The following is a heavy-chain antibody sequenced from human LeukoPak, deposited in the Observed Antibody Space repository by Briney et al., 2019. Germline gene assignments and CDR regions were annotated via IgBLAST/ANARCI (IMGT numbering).Heavy chain of an antibody. CDR3: ARGADILTGYYILYGMDV. Sequence: GRSLRLSCAASGFTFSSYAMHWVRQAPGKGLEWVAVISYDGSNKYYADSVKGRFTISRDNSKNTLYLQMSSLRAEDTAVYYCARGADILTGYYILYGMDVWGQGTTVTVSS. D-gene: IGHD3-9*01. CDR2: ISYDGSNK. V-gene: IGHV3-30-3*01. J-gene: IGHJ6*02. CDR1: GFTFSSYA.